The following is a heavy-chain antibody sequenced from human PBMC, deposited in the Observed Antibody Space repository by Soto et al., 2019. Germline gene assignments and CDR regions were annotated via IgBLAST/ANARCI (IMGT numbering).Heavy chain of an antibody. J-gene: IGHJ4*02. Sequence: EVQLVESGGGLVKPGGSLRLSCAASGFTFSSYSMNWVRQAPGKGLEWVSSISSSSSYIYYADSVKGRFTISRDNAKNSLYLQMHSLRAEDPAVYYCARSRMAGYHSLDYWGQGTLVTVSS. V-gene: IGHV3-21*01. D-gene: IGHD6-19*01. CDR1: GFTFSSYS. CDR3: ARSRMAGYHSLDY. CDR2: ISSSSSYI.